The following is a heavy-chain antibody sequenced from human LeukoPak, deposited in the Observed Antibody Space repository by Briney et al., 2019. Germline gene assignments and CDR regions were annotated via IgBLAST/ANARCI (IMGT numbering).Heavy chain of an antibody. J-gene: IGHJ5*02. CDR2: IYYSGST. D-gene: IGHD3-22*01. V-gene: IGHV4-59*12. CDR3: ARVCYYDSSGYLNWFDP. CDR1: GGSISSYY. Sequence: SETLSLTCSVSGGSISSYYWSWIRQPPGKRLEWIGYIYYSGSTNYNPSLQSRVTISVDTSKNQFSLKLSSVTAADTAVYYCARVCYYDSSGYLNWFDPWGQGTLVTVSS.